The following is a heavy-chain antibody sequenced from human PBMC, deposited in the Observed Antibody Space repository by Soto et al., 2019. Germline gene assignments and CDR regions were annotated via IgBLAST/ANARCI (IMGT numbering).Heavy chain of an antibody. V-gene: IGHV1-69*02. J-gene: IGHJ4*02. CDR1: GGTFSSYT. Sequence: GASVKVSCKASGGTFSSYTISWVRQAPGQGLEWMGRIIPILGIANYAQKFQGRVTITADKSTSTAYMELSSLRSEDTAVYYCARAGDFWSGYYTGKRLELYYWGQGTLVTVSS. CDR3: ARAGDFWSGYYTGKRLELYY. D-gene: IGHD3-3*01. CDR2: IIPILGIA.